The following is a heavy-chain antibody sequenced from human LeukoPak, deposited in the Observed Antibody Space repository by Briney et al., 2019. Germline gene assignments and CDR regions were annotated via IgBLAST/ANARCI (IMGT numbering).Heavy chain of an antibody. CDR2: INPNSGGT. CDR1: GYTFTGYY. D-gene: IGHD6-13*01. CDR3: ARVRHSSSWTDAFDI. Sequence: ASVKVSCKASGYTFTGYYMHWVRQAPGQGLEWMGWINPNSGGTNYTQKFQGWVTMTRDTSISTAYMELSRLRSDDTAVYYCARVRHSSSWTDAFDIWGQGTMVTVSS. V-gene: IGHV1-2*04. J-gene: IGHJ3*02.